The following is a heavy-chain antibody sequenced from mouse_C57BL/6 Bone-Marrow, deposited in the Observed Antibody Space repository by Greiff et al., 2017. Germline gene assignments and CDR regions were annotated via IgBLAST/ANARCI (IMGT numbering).Heavy chain of an antibody. CDR1: GYTFTSYW. CDR2: IDPNSGGT. Sequence: QVQLQQPGAELVKPGASVKLSCKASGYTFTSYWMHWVQQRPGRGLEWIGRIDPNSGGTKYNEQFKSKATLTVDKPSSTAYMQLSCLTSEVSAVYYCARKEVLRFSPFDFWGQGTTLTVSS. J-gene: IGHJ2*01. V-gene: IGHV1-72*01. CDR3: ARKEVLRFSPFDF. D-gene: IGHD1-1*01.